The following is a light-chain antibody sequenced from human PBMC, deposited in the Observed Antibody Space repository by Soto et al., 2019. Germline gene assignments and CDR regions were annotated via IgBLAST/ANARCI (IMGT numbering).Light chain of an antibody. J-gene: IGKJ1*01. CDR3: QQYGSSPPWT. Sequence: EIVLTQSPRTLSLSLGERATLSCRASQSVSSSYLAWYQQNPGQAPRLLIYGASSRATGIPDRFSGSGSGTDFTLTISRLEPEDFAVYYCQQYGSSPPWTFGQGTKVDIK. CDR1: QSVSSSY. V-gene: IGKV3-20*01. CDR2: GAS.